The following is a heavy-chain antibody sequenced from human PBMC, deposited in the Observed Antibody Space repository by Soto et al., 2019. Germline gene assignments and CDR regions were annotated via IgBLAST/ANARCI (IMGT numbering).Heavy chain of an antibody. CDR3: ARTKCSGGSCYSWSLDY. D-gene: IGHD2-15*01. CDR1: GGSITTGGYY. CDR2: RYYSEST. J-gene: IGHJ4*02. Sequence: SETLSLTCTVSGGSITTGGYYWSWIRQLPGKGLEWIGHRYYSESTYYNPSLKSRVSISLDTSRNQFSLKLSFVTAADTAMYYCARTKCSGGSCYSWSLDYWGQGTPVTVSS. V-gene: IGHV4-31*03.